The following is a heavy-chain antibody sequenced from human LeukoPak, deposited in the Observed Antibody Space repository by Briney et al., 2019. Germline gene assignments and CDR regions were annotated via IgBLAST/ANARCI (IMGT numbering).Heavy chain of an antibody. Sequence: PGGSLRLSCAASGFTFSSYWMTWVRQAPGKGLEWVANIKQDGSEKYYVDSVKGRFTISRDNAKNSLYLQMNSLRAEDTAVYYCARDPGWVVAAKGDFDYWGRGTLVTVSS. CDR2: IKQDGSEK. D-gene: IGHD2-15*01. V-gene: IGHV3-7*01. J-gene: IGHJ4*02. CDR1: GFTFSSYW. CDR3: ARDPGWVVAAKGDFDY.